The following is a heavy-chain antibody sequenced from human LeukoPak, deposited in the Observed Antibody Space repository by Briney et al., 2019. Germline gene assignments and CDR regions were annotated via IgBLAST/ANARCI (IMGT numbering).Heavy chain of an antibody. V-gene: IGHV4-59*08. CDR3: ARLGPQGMANSYYYYYGMDV. CDR2: IYYSGST. CDR1: GGSISSYY. D-gene: IGHD5-24*01. Sequence: SETLSLTCTVSGGSISSYYWSWIRQPPGKGLEWIGYIYYSGSTNYNPSLKSRVTISVDTSKNQFSLKLSSVTAADTAVYYCARLGPQGMANSYYYYYGMDVWGQGTTVTVSS. J-gene: IGHJ6*02.